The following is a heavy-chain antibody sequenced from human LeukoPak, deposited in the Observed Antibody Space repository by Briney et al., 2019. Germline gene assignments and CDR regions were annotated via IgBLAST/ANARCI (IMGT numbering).Heavy chain of an antibody. J-gene: IGHJ5*02. V-gene: IGHV4-61*01. CDR1: GGPVSSGSYY. D-gene: IGHD3-10*01. CDR2: IYYSGST. Sequence: SETLSLTCTVSGGPVSSGSYYWSWIRQPPGKGLEWIGYIYYSGSTNYNPSLKSRVTISVDTSKNQFSLKLRSVTAADTAVYYCARGVAEVLWFGELLYPGNWFDPWGQGTLVTVSS. CDR3: ARGVAEVLWFGELLYPGNWFDP.